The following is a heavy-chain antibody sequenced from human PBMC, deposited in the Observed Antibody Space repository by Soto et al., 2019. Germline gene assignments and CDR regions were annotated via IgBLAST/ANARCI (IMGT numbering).Heavy chain of an antibody. CDR3: ASIGDCSGGSCYSGDYYMDV. D-gene: IGHD2-15*01. V-gene: IGHV4-4*02. CDR2: IYHSGST. Sequence: SETLSLTCAVSSGSISSSNWWSWVRQPPGKGLEWIGEIYHSGSTNYNPSLKSRVTISVDKSKNQFSLKLSSVTAADTAVYYCASIGDCSGGSCYSGDYYMDVWGKGTTVTVSS. CDR1: SGSISSSNW. J-gene: IGHJ6*03.